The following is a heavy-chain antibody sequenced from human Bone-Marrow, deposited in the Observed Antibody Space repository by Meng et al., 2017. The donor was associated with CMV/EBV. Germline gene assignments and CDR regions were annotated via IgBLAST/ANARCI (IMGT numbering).Heavy chain of an antibody. CDR3: VSRDSYYPD. CDR2: IEQDGSEK. D-gene: IGHD1-26*01. J-gene: IGHJ4*02. Sequence: GGPVILSCAASGFSSCSYWMSWVRQAPGKGLEWVANIEQDGSEKYYVDSVKGRFTISRDNPKNSLYLQMNYLSAEDTAVYYCVSRDSYYPDWGQGTLVTVSS. V-gene: IGHV3-7*01. CDR1: GFSSCSYW.